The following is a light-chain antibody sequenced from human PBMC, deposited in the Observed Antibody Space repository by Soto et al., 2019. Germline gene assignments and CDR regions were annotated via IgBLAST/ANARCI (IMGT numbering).Light chain of an antibody. V-gene: IGLV1-51*01. CDR1: SSNIGYNY. Sequence: QSVLTQPPSVSAAPGQRVTISCSGGSSNIGYNYVSWYQHLPGTAPKLLIYDNNLRPSGIPDRFSGSKSGTSATLGITGLQTGDEADYYCGTWDSSLSAVVFGGGTKVTVL. J-gene: IGLJ2*01. CDR2: DNN. CDR3: GTWDSSLSAVV.